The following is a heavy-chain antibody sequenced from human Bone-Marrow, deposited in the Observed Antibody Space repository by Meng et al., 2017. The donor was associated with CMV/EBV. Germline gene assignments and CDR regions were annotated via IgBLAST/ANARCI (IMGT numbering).Heavy chain of an antibody. CDR3: ARDSGSGMDV. Sequence: LSCAPSGLTFSTYGMHWVRQAPGKGLEWVALLYSDGDNKHYADSVKGRFTISRDNSKNTLDLQMSSLRVEDTAVYYCARDSGSGMDVWGQGTTVTVSS. D-gene: IGHD3-10*01. V-gene: IGHV3-33*01. CDR2: LYSDGDNK. CDR1: GLTFSTYG. J-gene: IGHJ6*02.